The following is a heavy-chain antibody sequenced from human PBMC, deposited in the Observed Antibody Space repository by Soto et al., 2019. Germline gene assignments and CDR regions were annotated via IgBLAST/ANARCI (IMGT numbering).Heavy chain of an antibody. V-gene: IGHV4-34*01. J-gene: IGHJ4*02. CDR3: VVAVAGPNYFDY. Sequence: QVQLQQWGAGLLKPSETLSLTCAVYGGSFSGYYWSWIRQPPGKGLEWIGEINHSGSTNYNPSLKRRVTLSVDTSKNQFSLKLSSVTGADTAVYYCVVAVAGPNYFDYWGQGTLVTVSS. CDR1: GGSFSGYY. D-gene: IGHD6-19*01. CDR2: INHSGST.